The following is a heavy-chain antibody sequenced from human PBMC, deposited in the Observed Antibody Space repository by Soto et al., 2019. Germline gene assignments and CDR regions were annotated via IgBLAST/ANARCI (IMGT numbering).Heavy chain of an antibody. CDR2: IKQDGSEK. Sequence: EGSLRLSCAASGFTFSSYWMSWVRQAPGKGLEWVANIKQDGSEKYYVDSVKGRFTISRDNAKNSLYLQMNSLRAEDTAVYYCARDQGIASAGLLDAFDIWGQGTMVTVSS. J-gene: IGHJ3*02. D-gene: IGHD6-13*01. CDR3: ARDQGIASAGLLDAFDI. V-gene: IGHV3-7*01. CDR1: GFTFSSYW.